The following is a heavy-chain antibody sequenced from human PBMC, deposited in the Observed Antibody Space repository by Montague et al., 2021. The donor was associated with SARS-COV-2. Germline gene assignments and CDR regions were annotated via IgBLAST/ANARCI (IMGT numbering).Heavy chain of an antibody. V-gene: IGHV3-13*01. CDR1: GFTFSSYD. Sequence: SLRLSCAASGFTFSSYDMHWVRQATGKGLEWVSAIGTAGDTYYPXXVKGRFTISRENAKNSLYLQMNSLRAGDTAVYYCARGPTTGKRGRLYWYFDLWGRGTLVTVSS. CDR2: IGTAGDT. CDR3: ARGPTTGKRGRLYWYFDL. D-gene: IGHD4-17*01. J-gene: IGHJ2*01.